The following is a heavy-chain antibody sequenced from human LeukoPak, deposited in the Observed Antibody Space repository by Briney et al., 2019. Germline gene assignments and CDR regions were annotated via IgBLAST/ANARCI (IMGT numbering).Heavy chain of an antibody. V-gene: IGHV3-21*01. Sequence: PGGSLRLSCAASGFTFSSYSMNWVRQAPGKGLEWVSSISSSSSYIYYADSVKGRFTISRDNAKNSLYLQMNSLRAEDAAVYYCASWRGSGSYGGYFDYWGQGTLVTVSS. CDR1: GFTFSSYS. CDR3: ASWRGSGSYGGYFDY. J-gene: IGHJ4*02. CDR2: ISSSSSYI. D-gene: IGHD3-10*01.